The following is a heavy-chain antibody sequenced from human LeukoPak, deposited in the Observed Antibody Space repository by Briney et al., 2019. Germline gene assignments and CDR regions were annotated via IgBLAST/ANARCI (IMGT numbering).Heavy chain of an antibody. D-gene: IGHD3-22*01. J-gene: IGHJ4*02. CDR1: GVSISSGDYC. CDR3: DRGNYYDSSGYYWYFDY. CDR2: IYSGST. Sequence: SQTLSLTCTVSGVSISSGDYCWSWIRQPPGKGLEWRGYIYSGSTYYNPSLKGRVTTSVDTSKNQFSLKMSSVTAAETAVYYCDRGNYYDSSGYYWYFDYWGKETLVTVSS. V-gene: IGHV4-30-4*08.